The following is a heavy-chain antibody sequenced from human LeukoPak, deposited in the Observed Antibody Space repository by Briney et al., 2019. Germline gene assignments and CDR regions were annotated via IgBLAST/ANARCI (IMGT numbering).Heavy chain of an antibody. J-gene: IGHJ4*01. D-gene: IGHD1-1*01. V-gene: IGHV3-48*01. CDR3: PRRFNFGVDH. CDR1: GFSFSNYK. Sequence: GGSLRLSCLASGFSFSNYKMSWVRQAPGKGLEWLSGIDFAGGSTSYADSVKGRFSISRDNARNSQYLQLNNLRVDDTAVYFCPRRFNFGVDHWGHGTLVTVSS. CDR2: IDFAGGST.